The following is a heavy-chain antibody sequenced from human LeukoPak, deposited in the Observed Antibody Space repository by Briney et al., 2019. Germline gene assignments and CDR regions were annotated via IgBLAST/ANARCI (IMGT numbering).Heavy chain of an antibody. CDR2: IYYSGST. V-gene: IGHV4-39*01. J-gene: IGHJ4*02. CDR1: GGSISSSSYY. Sequence: PSETLSLTCTVSGGSISSSSYYWGWIRQPPGKGLEWIGSIYYSGSTYYNPSLKSRVTISVDTSKNQFSLKLSSVTAADTAVYYCATDFWSGYGSFDYWGQGTLVTVSS. D-gene: IGHD3-3*01. CDR3: ATDFWSGYGSFDY.